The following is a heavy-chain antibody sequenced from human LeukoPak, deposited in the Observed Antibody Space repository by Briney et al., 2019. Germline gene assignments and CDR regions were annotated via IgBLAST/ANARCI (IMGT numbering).Heavy chain of an antibody. CDR1: GFTFSSYS. D-gene: IGHD3-16*01. CDR2: IRFDGSNK. CDR3: AKGFYDRGY. Sequence: PGGSLRLSCAASGFTFSSYSMNWVRQAPGKGLEWVAFIRFDGSNKYYGDSVKGRFTISRDNSKNTLYLQMNSLRVEDTAVYYCAKGFYDRGYWGQGTLVTVSS. V-gene: IGHV3-30*02. J-gene: IGHJ4*02.